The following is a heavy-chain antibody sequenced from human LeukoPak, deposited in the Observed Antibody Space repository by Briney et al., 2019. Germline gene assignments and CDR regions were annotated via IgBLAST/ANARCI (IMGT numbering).Heavy chain of an antibody. Sequence: SETLSLTCTVSGGSISSGGYYWSWIRQHPGKGLEWISYIYSGGSTYYNPSLKSRVTISVDTSKNQFSLKLSSVTAADTAVYYCARASFHYYGSGSTHDDWGQGTLVTVSS. J-gene: IGHJ4*02. CDR1: GGSISSGGYY. D-gene: IGHD3-10*01. CDR3: ARASFHYYGSGSTHDD. V-gene: IGHV4-31*03. CDR2: IYSGGST.